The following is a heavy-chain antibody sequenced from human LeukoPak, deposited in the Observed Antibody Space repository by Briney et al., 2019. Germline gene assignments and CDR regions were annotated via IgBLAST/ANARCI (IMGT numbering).Heavy chain of an antibody. Sequence: PGGSLRLSCAASGFTFSDYSMNWVRQASGKGLEWVSYISNTGRTTYYVDSVKGRFTISRDNAEKTLYLQVNSLRAEDTAVYYCARDRSYDFWSGYYVDYWGQGTLVTVSS. CDR2: ISNTGRTT. CDR3: ARDRSYDFWSGYYVDY. J-gene: IGHJ4*02. CDR1: GFTFSDYS. V-gene: IGHV3-48*04. D-gene: IGHD3-3*01.